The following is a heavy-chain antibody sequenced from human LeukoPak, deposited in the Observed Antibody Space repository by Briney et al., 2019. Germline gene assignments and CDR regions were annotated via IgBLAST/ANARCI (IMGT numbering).Heavy chain of an antibody. CDR1: GGSISNYY. CDR3: ARHVDTAMVTRDYYYYMDV. J-gene: IGHJ6*03. Sequence: SETLSLTCTVSGGSISNYYWSWIRQPPWKGVEWIGYIYYSGSTNYNPSLKSRVTISVDTSKNQFSLKLSSVTAADTAVYYCARHVDTAMVTRDYYYYMDVWGKGTTVTVSS. D-gene: IGHD5-18*01. CDR2: IYYSGST. V-gene: IGHV4-59*08.